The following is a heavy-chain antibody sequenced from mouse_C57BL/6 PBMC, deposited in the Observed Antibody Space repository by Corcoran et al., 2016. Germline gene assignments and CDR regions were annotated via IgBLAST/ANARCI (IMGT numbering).Heavy chain of an antibody. CDR3: ARGYYGSSD. J-gene: IGHJ2*01. V-gene: IGHV1-26*01. CDR1: GYTFTDYY. CDR2: INPNNGGT. D-gene: IGHD1-1*01. Sequence: EVQLQQSGPELVKPGASVKISCKASGYTFTDYYMNWVKQSHGKSLEWIGDINPNNGGTSYNQKFKGKATLTVDKSSSTAYMELRSLTSEDSAVYYCARGYYGSSDWGQGTTLTVSS.